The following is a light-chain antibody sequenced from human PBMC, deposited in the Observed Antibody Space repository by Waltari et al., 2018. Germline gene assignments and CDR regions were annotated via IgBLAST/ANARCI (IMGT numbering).Light chain of an antibody. CDR1: SSDIGGYDL. V-gene: IGLV2-23*02. CDR3: CSYAGDSLWV. J-gene: IGLJ3*02. CDR2: EVT. Sequence: QSALTQPASVSGSPGQSITIPGKGTSSDIGGYDLVSWYQQHPGKAPKVIIYEVTKRPSGVSNRFSGSKSGYTASLTVSDIQTEDESDYYCCSYAGDSLWVFGGGTKLTVL.